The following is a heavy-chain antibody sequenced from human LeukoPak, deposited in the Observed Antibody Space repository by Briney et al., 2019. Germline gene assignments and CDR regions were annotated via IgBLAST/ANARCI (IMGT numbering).Heavy chain of an antibody. CDR2: IYYSGST. Sequence: SETLSPTCTVSGGSISNYYWSWIRQPPGKGLEWIGYIYYSGSTKYNPSLKSRVTISVDTSKNQFSLRLSSVTAADTAVYYCARDWGVSARPGYMDVWGKGTTVTVSS. V-gene: IGHV4-59*01. D-gene: IGHD6-6*01. CDR1: GGSISNYY. J-gene: IGHJ6*03. CDR3: ARDWGVSARPGYMDV.